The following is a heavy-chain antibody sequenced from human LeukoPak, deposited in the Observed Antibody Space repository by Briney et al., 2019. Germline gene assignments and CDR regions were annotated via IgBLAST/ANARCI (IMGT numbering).Heavy chain of an antibody. Sequence: ASVKVSCKASGGTFSSYAISWVRQAPGQGLEWMGRIIPILGIANYAQKFQGRVTITADKSTSTAYMELSSLRSEDTAVYYCARGSDYGDLDAFDIWGQGTMVTVSS. CDR1: GGTFSSYA. V-gene: IGHV1-69*04. CDR2: IIPILGIA. J-gene: IGHJ3*02. D-gene: IGHD4-17*01. CDR3: ARGSDYGDLDAFDI.